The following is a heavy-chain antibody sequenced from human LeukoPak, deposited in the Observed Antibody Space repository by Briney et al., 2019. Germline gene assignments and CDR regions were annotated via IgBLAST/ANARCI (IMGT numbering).Heavy chain of an antibody. Sequence: GGSLRLSCAASGFTFSSYGMHWVRQAPGKGLEWVAFIRYDGSNKYYADSVKGRFTISRDNSKNTLYLQMNSLRAEDTAVYYCAKDPNRLNWFGPWGQGTLVTVSS. CDR1: GFTFSSYG. J-gene: IGHJ5*02. V-gene: IGHV3-30*02. CDR3: AKDPNRLNWFGP. CDR2: IRYDGSNK. D-gene: IGHD1-14*01.